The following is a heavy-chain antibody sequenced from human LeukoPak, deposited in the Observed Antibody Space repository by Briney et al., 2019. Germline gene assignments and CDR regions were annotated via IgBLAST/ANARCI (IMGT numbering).Heavy chain of an antibody. CDR1: GVPIPSARYY. CDR3: VRGQTPHVFYYYYGMDV. Sequence: SETLSLTCTVSGVPIPSARYYWRWVRQPAGQGLEWIDLYTNENTKYNPSVKSVGTISVDTSNNQFTLNLNPETAADTAVYYCVRGQTPHVFYYYYGMDVWGQGTTVTVSS. J-gene: IGHJ6*02. CDR2: LYTNENT. V-gene: IGHV4-61*09.